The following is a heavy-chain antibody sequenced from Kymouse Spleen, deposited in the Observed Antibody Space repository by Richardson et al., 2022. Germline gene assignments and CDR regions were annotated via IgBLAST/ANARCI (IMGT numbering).Heavy chain of an antibody. V-gene: IGHV4-34*01. J-gene: IGHJ6*02. Sequence: QVQLQQWGAGLLKPSETLSLTCAVYGGSFSGYYWSWIRQPPGKGLEWIGEINHSGSTNYNPSLKSRVTISVDTSKNQFSLKLSSVTAADTAVYYCARMGMGSTTADYYYGMDVWGQGTTVTVSS. D-gene: IGHD1-26*01,IGHD4-17*01,IGHD4-23*01. CDR1: GGSFSGYY. CDR3: ARMGMGSTTADYYYGMDV. CDR2: INHSGST.